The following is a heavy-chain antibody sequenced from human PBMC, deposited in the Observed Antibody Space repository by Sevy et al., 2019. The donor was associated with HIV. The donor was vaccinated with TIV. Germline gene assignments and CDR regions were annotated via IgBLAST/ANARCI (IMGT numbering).Heavy chain of an antibody. J-gene: IGHJ4*02. D-gene: IGHD1-26*01. V-gene: IGHV3-74*01. CDR1: GFTFSNYW. CDR3: VRGTRGTFGN. Sequence: GSLRLSCAASGFTFSNYWMHWVRQAPGKGLVWVSHINTDGESIRYADSVKGRFTISRDNAKNTLYLQANSLRAEDTAVYYCVRGTRGTFGNWGQGTLVTVSS. CDR2: INTDGESI.